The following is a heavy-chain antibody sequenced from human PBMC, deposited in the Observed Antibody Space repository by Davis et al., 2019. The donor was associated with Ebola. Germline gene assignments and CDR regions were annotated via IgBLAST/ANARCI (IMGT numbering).Heavy chain of an antibody. CDR1: GFTFDDFG. D-gene: IGHD4-17*01. CDR2: ITWNSGQN. Sequence: FLKTSCVTSGFTFDDFGMHWVRQAAGRGLEWVSRITWNSGQNGSVDSVEGLFTVSRDNANNLLSLQMNNLRADDTATYYCARDYGDYETGTDSLKIWGQGAQVTVTS. J-gene: IGHJ1*01. V-gene: IGHV3-9*01. CDR3: ARDYGDYETGTDSLKI.